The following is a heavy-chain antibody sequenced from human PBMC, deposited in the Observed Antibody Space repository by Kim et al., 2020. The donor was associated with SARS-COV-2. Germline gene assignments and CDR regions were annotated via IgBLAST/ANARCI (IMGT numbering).Heavy chain of an antibody. CDR1: GFTFSSYS. Sequence: GGSLRLSCAASGFTFSSYSMNWVRQAPGKGLEWVSSISSSSSYIYYADSVKGRFTISRDNAKNSLYLQMNSLRAEDTAVYYCARLGGYCSSTSCSYGMDVWGQWTTVTVSS. V-gene: IGHV3-21*01. J-gene: IGHJ6*02. D-gene: IGHD2-2*01. CDR2: ISSSSSYI. CDR3: ARLGGYCSSTSCSYGMDV.